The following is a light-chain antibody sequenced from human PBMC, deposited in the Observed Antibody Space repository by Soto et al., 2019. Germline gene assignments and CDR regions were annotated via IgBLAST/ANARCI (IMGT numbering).Light chain of an antibody. Sequence: EIVMTQSPATLSVSPGERATLPRRASQSVTSNLAWYQQKPGRAPRLLIYGASTRATGIPARFSGSGSGTEFTLTISNLQSEDFALYYCQHYFNWPYTFGQGTKVDIK. CDR3: QHYFNWPYT. CDR2: GAS. V-gene: IGKV3-15*01. CDR1: QSVTSN. J-gene: IGKJ2*01.